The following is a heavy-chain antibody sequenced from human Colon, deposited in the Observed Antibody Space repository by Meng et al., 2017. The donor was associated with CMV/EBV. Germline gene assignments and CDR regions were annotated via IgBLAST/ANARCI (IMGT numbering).Heavy chain of an antibody. CDR3: AKDISPVGGSTGYHGMDV. CDR2: ITWNSGRT. V-gene: IGHV3-9*01. D-gene: IGHD1-7*01. Sequence: GGSLRLSCEASGFTFDDYAMHWVRQAPGKGLEWVSSITWNSGRTGYVDSVEGRFTISRDNAKNSLYLQMNGLRAEDTALYYCAKDISPVGGSTGYHGMDVWGQGTTVTVSS. CDR1: GFTFDDYA. J-gene: IGHJ6*02.